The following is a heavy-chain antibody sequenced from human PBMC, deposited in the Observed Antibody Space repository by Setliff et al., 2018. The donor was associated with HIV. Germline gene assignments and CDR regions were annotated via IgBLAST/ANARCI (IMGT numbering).Heavy chain of an antibody. J-gene: IGHJ5*02. CDR3: ARDLLDGTTVGVVVVTAPSWFDP. Sequence: ASETLSLTCSVSGGSISSSNYYWGWIRQPPGKGLEWIGSIYYSGSTYYNPSLKSRVTISVDTSKNQFSLKLTSVTAADTAVYYCARDLLDGTTVGVVVVTAPSWFDPWGQGTLVTV. CDR1: GGSISSSNYY. D-gene: IGHD2-15*01. V-gene: IGHV4-39*07. CDR2: IYYSGST.